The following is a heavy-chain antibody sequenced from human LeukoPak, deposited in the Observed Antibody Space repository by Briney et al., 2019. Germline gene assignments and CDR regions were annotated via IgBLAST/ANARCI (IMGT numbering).Heavy chain of an antibody. V-gene: IGHV1-8*01. Sequence: EASVKVSCKASGYTFTSYDINWVRQAPGQGLEWMGWMNPNSGNTGYEQKFQGRVTMTRNTSISTAYMELSSLRSEDTAVYYCARGGRSPYYFDYWGQGTLVTVSS. CDR2: MNPNSGNT. CDR3: ARGGRSPYYFDY. D-gene: IGHD1-26*01. J-gene: IGHJ4*02. CDR1: GYTFTSYD.